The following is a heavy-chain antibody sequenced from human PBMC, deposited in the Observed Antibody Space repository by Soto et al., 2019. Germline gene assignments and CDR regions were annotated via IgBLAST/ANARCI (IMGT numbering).Heavy chain of an antibody. CDR2: IYLDDDQ. CDR1: GFSFSINGVA. D-gene: IGHD3-10*01. Sequence: QITLKESGPTLVKPTQTLTLTCTFSGFSFSINGVAVGWIRQPPGQALEWLALIYLDDDQRYNPSLKNRLTSTKESSRNPVGLTMTNMDPVDTATYYCAHKRDVSRGFKAWCQGTLVTVCS. J-gene: IGHJ5*02. CDR3: AHKRDVSRGFKA. V-gene: IGHV2-5*02.